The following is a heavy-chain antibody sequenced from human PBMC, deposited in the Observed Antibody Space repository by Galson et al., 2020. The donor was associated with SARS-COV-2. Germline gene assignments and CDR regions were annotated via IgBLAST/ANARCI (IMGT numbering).Heavy chain of an antibody. CDR3: ARESSSRDGDYYYYMDV. CDR2: INPNSGST. J-gene: IGHJ6*03. V-gene: IGHV1-2*04. D-gene: IGHD2-2*01. Sequence: ASVQVSCKASGYTFTGYYMHWVRQAPGHGLEWMGWINPNSGSTNYAQKFQDWVTMTRDTSISTAYMELSRLRSDDTAVYYCARESSSRDGDYYYYMDVWGKGTTVTVSS. CDR1: GYTFTGYY.